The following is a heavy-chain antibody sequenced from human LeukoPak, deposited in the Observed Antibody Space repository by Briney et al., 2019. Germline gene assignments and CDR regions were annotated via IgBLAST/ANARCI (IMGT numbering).Heavy chain of an antibody. CDR1: GDFVRNSNYY. J-gene: IGHJ1*01. CDR2: IYYSGRT. Sequence: SETQSLSCIVSGDFVRNSNYYWDWIRQSPGKGLEWIGSIYYSGRTYYNPSLKTRVSMSVDTTKNQFSLKLTSVTAADTAVYYCARRRYYDGSGYLDWGQGTLVIVS. D-gene: IGHD3-22*01. CDR3: ARRRYYDGSGYLD. V-gene: IGHV4-39*01.